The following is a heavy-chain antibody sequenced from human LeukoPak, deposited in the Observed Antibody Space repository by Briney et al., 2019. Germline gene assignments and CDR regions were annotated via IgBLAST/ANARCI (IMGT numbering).Heavy chain of an antibody. CDR1: GFTFSSYG. CDR3: AKSGNYYYDSSGYYYD. J-gene: IGHJ4*02. CDR2: ISGSGGST. Sequence: PGGSLRLSCAASGFTFSSYGMSWVRQAPGKGLEWVSAISGSGGSTYYADSVKGRFTISRDSSKNTLYLQMNSLRAEDTAVYYCAKSGNYYYDSSGYYYDWGQGTLVTVSS. D-gene: IGHD3-22*01. V-gene: IGHV3-23*01.